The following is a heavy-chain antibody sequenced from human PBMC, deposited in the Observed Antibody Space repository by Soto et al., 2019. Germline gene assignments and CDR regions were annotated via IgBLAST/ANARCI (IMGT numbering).Heavy chain of an antibody. CDR3: AYKSDSSGYYDY. CDR2: IIPIFGTA. D-gene: IGHD3-22*01. V-gene: IGHV1-69*13. J-gene: IGHJ4*02. CDR1: GGTFGSYA. Sequence: GASVKVSCKASGGTFGSYAISWVRQAPGQGLEWMGGIIPIFGTANYAQKFQGRVTITADESTSTAYMELSSLRSEDTAVYYCAYKSDSSGYYDYWGQGTLVTVSS.